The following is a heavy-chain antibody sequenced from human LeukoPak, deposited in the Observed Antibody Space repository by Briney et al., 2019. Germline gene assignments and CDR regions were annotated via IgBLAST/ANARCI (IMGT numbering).Heavy chain of an antibody. CDR3: ASPITMVRGVTFDY. CDR2: ISGSGGST. V-gene: IGHV3-23*01. J-gene: IGHJ4*02. D-gene: IGHD3-10*01. Sequence: GGSLRLSCAASGFTFSSYAMSWVRQAPGKGLEWVSAISGSGGSTYYADSVKGRFTISRDNAKNSLYLQMNSLRAEDTAVYYCASPITMVRGVTFDYWGQGTLVTVSS. CDR1: GFTFSSYA.